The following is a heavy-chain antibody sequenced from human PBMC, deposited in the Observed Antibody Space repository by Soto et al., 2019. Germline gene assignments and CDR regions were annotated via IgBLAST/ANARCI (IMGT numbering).Heavy chain of an antibody. CDR1: GDSISSYY. CDR2: IYYSGST. J-gene: IGHJ5*02. D-gene: IGHD5-12*01. V-gene: IGHV4-59*01. Sequence: QVQLQESGPRLVKPSETLSLTCTVSGDSISSYYWTWIRQPPRKGLEWIGYIYYSGSTNYNPSLKSRVTISVDTSKNQFSLKLTSVTAADTAVYYCARGVATIGPWGQGTLVTVSS. CDR3: ARGVATIGP.